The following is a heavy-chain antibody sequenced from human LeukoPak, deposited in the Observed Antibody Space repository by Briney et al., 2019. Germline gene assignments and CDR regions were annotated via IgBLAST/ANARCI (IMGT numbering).Heavy chain of an antibody. V-gene: IGHV1-46*01. CDR2: INPSGGST. D-gene: IGHD6-19*01. CDR1: GYTFTSYY. J-gene: IGHJ4*02. CDR3: ARDTIAVAGDEFDY. Sequence: ASVKVSCKASGYTFTSYYMHWVRQAPGQGLEWMGIINPSGGSTSYAQKFQGRVTMATDTSTSTAYMELRSLRSDDTAVYYCARDTIAVAGDEFDYWGQGTLVTVSS.